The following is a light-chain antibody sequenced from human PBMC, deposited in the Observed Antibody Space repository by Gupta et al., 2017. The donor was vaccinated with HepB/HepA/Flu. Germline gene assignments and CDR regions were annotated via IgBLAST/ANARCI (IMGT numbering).Light chain of an antibody. V-gene: IGKV1-39*01. J-gene: IGKJ3*01. CDR2: AAS. CDR3: QQSYSTPFT. CDR1: QSISSY. Sequence: DIQMTQSPSSLSASVGDRVTITCRASQSISSYLNWYQQKPGKAPKLLIYAASSLQSGVPSRFSGSGSGTDFTLTISRLQPEDFATYYCQQSYSTPFTFCHGTKVDIK.